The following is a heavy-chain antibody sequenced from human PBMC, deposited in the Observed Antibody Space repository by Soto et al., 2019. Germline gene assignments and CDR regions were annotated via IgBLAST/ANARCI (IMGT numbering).Heavy chain of an antibody. V-gene: IGHV3-21*01. J-gene: IGHJ6*02. D-gene: IGHD3-22*01. Sequence: EVQLVESGGGLVKPGGSLRLSCAASGFTFSSYSMKWVRQAPGKGLGWVSSISSSSTYIYYADSVKGRFTISRDNAKNTLSLQMNSPRAEDTAVYYCARAVLTNYYYYGMDIWGQGTTVTVSS. CDR1: GFTFSSYS. CDR3: ARAVLTNYYYYGMDI. CDR2: ISSSSTYI.